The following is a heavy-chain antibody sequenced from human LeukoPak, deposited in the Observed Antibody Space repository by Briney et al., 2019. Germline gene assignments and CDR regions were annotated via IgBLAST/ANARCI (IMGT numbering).Heavy chain of an antibody. CDR1: GGSISSYY. J-gene: IGHJ3*02. Sequence: SETLSLTCTVSGGSISSYYWSWIRQPPGKGLEWIGYIYYSGSTNYNPSLKSRVTISVDTSKNQFSLKLSSVTAADTAVYYCARSEYDFWSGYSHDAFDIWGQGTMVTVSS. CDR2: IYYSGST. D-gene: IGHD3-3*01. CDR3: ARSEYDFWSGYSHDAFDI. V-gene: IGHV4-59*01.